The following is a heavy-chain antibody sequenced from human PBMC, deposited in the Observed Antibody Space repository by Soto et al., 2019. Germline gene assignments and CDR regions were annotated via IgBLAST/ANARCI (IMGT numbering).Heavy chain of an antibody. V-gene: IGHV5-51*01. J-gene: IGHJ6*02. D-gene: IGHD2-15*01. CDR3: ARTPGXEVAASLEYYYFSGMDV. Sequence: GHSLKISCEASGYSFTSYWIGWVRQMPGKGLEWMGIIHPGDSDTKYSPSFQGQVTISVDKSITTAYLQWSSLKASDTAMYYCARTPGXEVAASLEYYYFSGMDVWGQGTTVTVSS. CDR1: GYSFTSYW. CDR2: IHPGDSDT.